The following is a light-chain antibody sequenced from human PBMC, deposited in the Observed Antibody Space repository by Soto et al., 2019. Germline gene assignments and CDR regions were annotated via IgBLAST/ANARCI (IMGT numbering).Light chain of an antibody. J-gene: IGKJ4*02. CDR2: KAS. CDR3: QQYSTFPP. Sequence: DIQMTQSPSTLSASVGDRVAITCRASQSINNLLAWYQQKPGKAPKLLIYKASSLESGVPSRFSGNGSGTEFTLTISRLQHDDFAAYYCQQYSTFPPFGGGTKVEIK. V-gene: IGKV1-5*03. CDR1: QSINNL.